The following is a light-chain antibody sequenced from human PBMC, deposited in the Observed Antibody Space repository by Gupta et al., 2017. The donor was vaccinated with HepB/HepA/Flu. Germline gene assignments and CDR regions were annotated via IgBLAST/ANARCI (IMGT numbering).Light chain of an antibody. V-gene: IGLV1-44*01. J-gene: IGLJ3*02. CDR1: SSNIGSNS. CDR2: SHT. Sequence: QSVVTQPPSASGTPGQRVTISCSGSSSNIGSNSVNWYQKFPGTAPKRLIYSHTQRPSGVPDRFSGSKSGTSASLTIXGXQSEDEXEYYCDARDDSLSVLVFGGGTTLTVL. CDR3: DARDDSLSVLV.